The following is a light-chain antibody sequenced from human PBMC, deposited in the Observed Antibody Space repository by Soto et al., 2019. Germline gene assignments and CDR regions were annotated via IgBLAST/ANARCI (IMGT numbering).Light chain of an antibody. CDR3: SSHTSSGARV. J-gene: IGLJ3*02. CDR2: DVS. V-gene: IGLV2-14*01. CDR1: SSDVGDYNY. Sequence: QSVLTQPASVSGSPGQSITISCTGASSDVGDYNYVSWYQQYPGKAPKLMIYDVSNRPSGVSNRFSGSKSGNTASLTISGLHAEDEAFYHCSSHTSSGARVFGGGTKVTVL.